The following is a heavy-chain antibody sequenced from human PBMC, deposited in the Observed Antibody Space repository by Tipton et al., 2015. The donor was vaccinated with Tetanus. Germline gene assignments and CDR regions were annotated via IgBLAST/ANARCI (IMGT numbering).Heavy chain of an antibody. V-gene: IGHV3-49*04. CDR2: IRSKAYGGTT. D-gene: IGHD4/OR15-4a*01. CDR3: TRVMSMETSDAFDI. Sequence: SLRLSCTASGFTFGDYAMSWVRQAPGKGLEWVGFIRSKAYGGTTEYAASVKGRFTISRDDSKSIAYLQMNSLKTEDTAVYYCTRVMSMETSDAFDIWGQGTMVTVSS. CDR1: GFTFGDYA. J-gene: IGHJ3*02.